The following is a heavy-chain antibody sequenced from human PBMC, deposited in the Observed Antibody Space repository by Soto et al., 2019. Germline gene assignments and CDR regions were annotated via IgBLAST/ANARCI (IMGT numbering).Heavy chain of an antibody. D-gene: IGHD6-19*01. J-gene: IGHJ4*02. CDR3: ARGHYSSGWPIDH. V-gene: IGHV4-59*01. Sequence: SETLSLTCTVSGDSFSDYYWNWIRQVPGKGLEWIGFVFHSATTSYNPSLKTRVAISDDTSKKQFSLRLTSVTAADTAIYYCARGHYSSGWPIDHWGQGILVTVSS. CDR1: GDSFSDYY. CDR2: VFHSATT.